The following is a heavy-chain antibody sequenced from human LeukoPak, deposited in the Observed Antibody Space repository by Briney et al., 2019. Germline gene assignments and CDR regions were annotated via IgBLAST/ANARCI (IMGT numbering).Heavy chain of an antibody. CDR1: GFTFSSYG. J-gene: IGHJ4*02. Sequence: AGGSLRLSCAVSGFTFSSYGMHWVRQAPGKGLEWVAVISYDGSNKYYADSVKGRFTISRDNSKNTLYLQMNSLKAEDTAVYYCARVRDGYNIFDYWGQGTLVTVSS. D-gene: IGHD5-24*01. CDR2: ISYDGSNK. CDR3: ARVRDGYNIFDY. V-gene: IGHV3-30*03.